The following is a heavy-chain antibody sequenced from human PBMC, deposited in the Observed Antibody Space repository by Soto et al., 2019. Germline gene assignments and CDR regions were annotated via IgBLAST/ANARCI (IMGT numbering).Heavy chain of an antibody. CDR1: GRSISSSSYY. CDR3: ARRHNEDYAFDI. CDR2: IYYSGST. V-gene: IGHV4-39*07. Sequence: SETLSLTCTVSGRSISSSSYYWGWIRQPPGKGLEWIGYIYYSGSTNYNPSLKSRVTISIDKSKNQFSLRLRSVTAADTAVYYCARRHNEDYAFDIWGQGTMVTVS. D-gene: IGHD1-1*01. J-gene: IGHJ3*02.